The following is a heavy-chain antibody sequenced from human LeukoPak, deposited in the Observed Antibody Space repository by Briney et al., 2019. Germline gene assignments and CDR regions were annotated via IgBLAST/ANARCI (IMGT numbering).Heavy chain of an antibody. CDR2: ISTTSSTI. CDR3: ARGRGQWLARIPYYMDV. CDR1: GFTFSSFG. J-gene: IGHJ6*03. Sequence: PGGSLRLSCAASGFTFSSFGMNWVRQAPGKGLEWVSYISTTSSTIFYADSVKGRFTISRDNAKNSVYLQMNSLGVEDTAVYYCARGRGQWLARIPYYMDVWGKGTTVTVSS. D-gene: IGHD6-19*01. V-gene: IGHV3-48*01.